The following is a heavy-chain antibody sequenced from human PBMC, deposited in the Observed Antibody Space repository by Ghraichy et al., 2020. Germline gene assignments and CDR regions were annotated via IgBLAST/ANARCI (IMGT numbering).Heavy chain of an antibody. D-gene: IGHD3-10*01. Sequence: GGSLRLSCAASGFTFSSYGMHWVRQAPGKGLEWVAFIRYDGSNKYYADSVKGRFTISRDNSKNTLYLQMNSLRAEDTAVYYCAKAILAQLLWFGEPGSGDSKESIDYWGQGTLVTVSS. J-gene: IGHJ4*02. V-gene: IGHV3-30*02. CDR3: AKAILAQLLWFGEPGSGDSKESIDY. CDR2: IRYDGSNK. CDR1: GFTFSSYG.